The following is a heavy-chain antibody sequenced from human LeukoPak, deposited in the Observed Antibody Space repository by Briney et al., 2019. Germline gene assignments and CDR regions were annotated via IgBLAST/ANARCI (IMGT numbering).Heavy chain of an antibody. J-gene: IGHJ5*02. CDR2: IYYSGST. Sequence: PSETLSLTCTVSGGSISSSGYCWGWLRQPPGKGLEWIVSIYYSGSTYYNPSLKSRVTISVDTSKNRFSLKMSSVTAADTAVYYCASWVQGEVQLERREDWFDHWGQGTLVTVSS. V-gene: IGHV4-39*01. CDR1: GGSISSSGYC. CDR3: ASWVQGEVQLERREDWFDH. D-gene: IGHD1-1*01.